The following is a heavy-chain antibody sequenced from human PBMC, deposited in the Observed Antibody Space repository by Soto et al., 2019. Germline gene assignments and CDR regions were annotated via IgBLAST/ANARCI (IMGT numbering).Heavy chain of an antibody. CDR2: ISGGSKSI. J-gene: IGHJ6*02. Sequence: GGSLRLSCVASGFTFSSHSMNWVRQAPGEGLEWVSYISGGSKSIYYAASVKGRFTISRDNAKNSLYLEMNSLRDEDTAVYSCVRDSRRGYGMDVWGPGTTVTVSS. CDR3: VRDSRRGYGMDV. V-gene: IGHV3-48*02. CDR1: GFTFSSHS. D-gene: IGHD3-10*01.